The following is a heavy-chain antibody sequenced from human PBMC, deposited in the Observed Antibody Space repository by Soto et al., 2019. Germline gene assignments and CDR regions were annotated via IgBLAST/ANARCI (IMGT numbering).Heavy chain of an antibody. CDR1: GYSFTSYW. V-gene: IGHV5-51*01. Sequence: SLKISCKGSGYSFTSYWIGWVRQMPGKGLEWMGIIYPGDSDTRYSPSFQGQVTISADKSISTAYLQWSSLKASDTAMYYCARHGLGSSWDDYYGMDVWGQGTTVTVSS. J-gene: IGHJ6*02. CDR2: IYPGDSDT. CDR3: ARHGLGSSWDDYYGMDV. D-gene: IGHD6-13*01.